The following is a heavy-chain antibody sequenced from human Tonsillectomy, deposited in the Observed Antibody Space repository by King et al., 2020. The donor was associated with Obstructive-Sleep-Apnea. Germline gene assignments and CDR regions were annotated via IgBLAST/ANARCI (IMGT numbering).Heavy chain of an antibody. CDR2: TYYRSQWSN. J-gene: IGHJ3*02. CDR3: VRWKDSTSVVKCAFDI. CDR1: GDSVSSNNAA. D-gene: IGHD4-23*01. V-gene: IGHV6-1*01. Sequence: VQLQQSGPGLVKPSQILSLTCAISGDSVSSNNAAWNWIRQSPSRGLEWLGRTYYRSQWSNDYAESVKSRITIKPDTSKNHFSLQLNSVTPEDTAVYYCVRWKDSTSVVKCAFDIWGQGTMVTVSS.